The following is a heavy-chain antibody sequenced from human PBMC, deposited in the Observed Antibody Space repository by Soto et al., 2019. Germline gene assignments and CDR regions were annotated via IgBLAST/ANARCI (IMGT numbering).Heavy chain of an antibody. J-gene: IGHJ4*02. V-gene: IGHV4-34*01. CDR2: INHSGST. CDR3: ARRRVRGVILY. Sequence: QVQLQESGPGLVKPSETLSLTCTVSGGSISSYHWSWIRQPPGKGLEWIGEINHSGSTNYNPSLKSRVTISVDTSKNQFSLKLSSVTAADTAVYYCARRRVRGVILYWGQGTLVTVSS. CDR1: GGSISSYH. D-gene: IGHD3-10*01.